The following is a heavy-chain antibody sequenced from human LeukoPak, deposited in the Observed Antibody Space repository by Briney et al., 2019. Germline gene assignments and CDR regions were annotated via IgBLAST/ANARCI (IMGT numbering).Heavy chain of an antibody. D-gene: IGHD6-19*01. J-gene: IGHJ6*03. V-gene: IGHV3-20*04. CDR2: INWNGGST. CDR1: GFTFDDYG. CDR3: ARDIDPGIAVAGTLGDYYYYMDV. Sequence: PGGSLRLSCAASGFTFDDYGMSWVRQAPGKGLEWVSGINWNGGSTGYADSVKGRFTISRDNAKNSLYLQMNSLRAEDTALYYCARDIDPGIAVAGTLGDYYYYMDVWGKGTTVTVSS.